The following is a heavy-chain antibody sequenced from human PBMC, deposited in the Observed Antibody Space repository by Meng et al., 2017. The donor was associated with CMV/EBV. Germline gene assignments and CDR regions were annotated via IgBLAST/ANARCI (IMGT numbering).Heavy chain of an antibody. CDR2: ISSSSSYI. J-gene: IGHJ6*02. V-gene: IGHV3-21*01. CDR1: GLPFSRYS. Sequence: GRPLRLSCAASGLPFSRYSMNWVRQAPGKGLEWVSSISSSSSYIYYASSVKGRFTISRDNTKNSLYLQMNCLSAGDTAVYYCARQIFGVVRGMDVWGQGTTVTVSS. D-gene: IGHD3-3*01. CDR3: ARQIFGVVRGMDV.